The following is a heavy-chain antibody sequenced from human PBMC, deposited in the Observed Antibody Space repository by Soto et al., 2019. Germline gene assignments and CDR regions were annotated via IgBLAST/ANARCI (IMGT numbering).Heavy chain of an antibody. J-gene: IGHJ4*02. D-gene: IGHD1-1*01. CDR1: GGYVSGGSYF. V-gene: IGHV4-61*01. CDR3: AREGRMGTFDY. Sequence: SETLSLTCTVSGGYVSGGSYFWSWVRQPPGKGLEWIGYFYYSGSTKYNPSLKSRVTILEDTSKNQFSLKLNSVTAADTAVYYCAREGRMGTFDYWGQGALVTVSS. CDR2: FYYSGST.